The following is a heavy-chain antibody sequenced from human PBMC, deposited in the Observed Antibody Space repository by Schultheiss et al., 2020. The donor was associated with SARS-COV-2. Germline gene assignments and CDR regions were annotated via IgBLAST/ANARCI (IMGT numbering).Heavy chain of an antibody. CDR3: ASNPRGYCSSTSCHPDWYFDL. CDR2: IYYSGST. V-gene: IGHV4-39*07. D-gene: IGHD2-2*01. CDR1: GGSISSSSYY. J-gene: IGHJ2*01. Sequence: SQTLSLTCTVSGGSISSSSYYWGWIRQPPGKGLEWIGSIYYSGSTYYNPSLKSRVTISVDTSKNQFSLKLSSVTAADTAVYYCASNPRGYCSSTSCHPDWYFDLWGRGTLVTVSS.